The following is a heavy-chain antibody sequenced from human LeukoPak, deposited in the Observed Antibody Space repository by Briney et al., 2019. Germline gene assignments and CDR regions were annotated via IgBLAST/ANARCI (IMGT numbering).Heavy chain of an antibody. CDR3: ARKAYCGGDCYSGFDY. D-gene: IGHD2-21*02. CDR1: GGSISSYY. Sequence: SETLSLTCTVSGGSISSYYWSWIRQPAGKGLEWIGRIYTSGSTNYNPSLKSRVTMSVDTSKNQFSLKLSSVTAADTAVYYCARKAYCGGDCYSGFDYWGQGTLVTVSS. V-gene: IGHV4-4*07. J-gene: IGHJ4*02. CDR2: IYTSGST.